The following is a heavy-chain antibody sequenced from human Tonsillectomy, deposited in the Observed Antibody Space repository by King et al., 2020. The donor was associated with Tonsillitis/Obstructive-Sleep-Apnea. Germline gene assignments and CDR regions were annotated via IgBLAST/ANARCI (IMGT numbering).Heavy chain of an antibody. J-gene: IGHJ4*02. CDR2: IYPGDSDT. CDR1: GYSFTSYW. CDR3: ARHSQQWLSPLLKTYFDY. Sequence: QLVQSGAEVKKPGESLKISCKGSGYSFTSYWIGWVRQMPGKGLEWMGIIYPGDSDTRYSPSFQGQVTISADKSISTAYLQWSSLKASDTAMYYWARHSQQWLSPLLKTYFDYWGQGTLVTVSS. D-gene: IGHD6-19*01. V-gene: IGHV5-51*01.